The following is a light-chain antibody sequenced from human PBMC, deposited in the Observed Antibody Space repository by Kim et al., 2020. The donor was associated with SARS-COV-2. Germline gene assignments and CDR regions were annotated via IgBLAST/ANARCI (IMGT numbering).Light chain of an antibody. Sequence: AIQMTQSPSALSASVGDRVTISCRASQDIRKDLGWYQQKPGKAPRLLIYAASSLARGVPSRFSGSGSGTDFTLTITSLQPEDFASYYCLQDYNHPYTFGQGTKLE. CDR1: QDIRKD. V-gene: IGKV1-6*01. CDR2: AAS. CDR3: LQDYNHPYT. J-gene: IGKJ2*01.